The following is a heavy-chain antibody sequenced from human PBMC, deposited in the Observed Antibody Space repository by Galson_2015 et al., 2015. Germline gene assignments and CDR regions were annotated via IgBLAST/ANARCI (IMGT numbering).Heavy chain of an antibody. CDR2: ISGSGGST. CDR1: GFTFSSYA. Sequence: SLRLSCAASGFTFSSYAMSWVRQAPGKGLEWVSAISGSGGSTYYADSVKGRFTISRDNSKNTLYLQMNSLRAEDTAVYYCAKGIDIVVVPELDYWGQGTLVTVSS. CDR3: AKGIDIVVVPELDY. J-gene: IGHJ4*02. D-gene: IGHD2-2*01. V-gene: IGHV3-23*01.